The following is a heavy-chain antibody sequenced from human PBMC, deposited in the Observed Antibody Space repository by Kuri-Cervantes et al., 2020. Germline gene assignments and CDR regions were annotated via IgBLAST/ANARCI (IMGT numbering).Heavy chain of an antibody. CDR3: ARNRSTPFDH. CDR1: GFTFGDYA. Sequence: GESLKISCTASGFTFGDYAVSWVRQAPGKGLEWVGFIRSKDYGGTKEYAASVKGRFTISRDDSNSIAYLQMNSLKNEDTAVYFCARNRSTPFDHWGQGTLVTVS. D-gene: IGHD1-14*01. CDR2: IRSKDYGGTK. V-gene: IGHV3-49*04. J-gene: IGHJ4*02.